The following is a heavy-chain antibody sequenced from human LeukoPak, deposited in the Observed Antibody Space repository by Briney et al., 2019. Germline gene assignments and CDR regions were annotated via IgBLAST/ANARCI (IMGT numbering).Heavy chain of an antibody. CDR2: IYHSGST. V-gene: IGHV4-4*07. CDR3: ARDRGPGATPTY. CDR1: GGPISSFY. D-gene: IGHD1-26*01. J-gene: IGHJ4*02. Sequence: MSSETLSLTCTVSGGPISSFYWSWIRQPAGKGLEWIGSIYHSGSTYYNPSLKSRVTISVDTSKNQFSLKLSSVTAADTAVYYCARDRGPGATPTYWGQGTLVTVSS.